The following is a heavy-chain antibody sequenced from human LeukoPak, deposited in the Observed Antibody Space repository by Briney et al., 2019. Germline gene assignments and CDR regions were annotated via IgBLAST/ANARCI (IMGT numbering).Heavy chain of an antibody. Sequence: GGSLRLSCAASGFTFSSYGMHWVRQAPGKGLEWVAFIRYDGSNKYYADSVKGRFTISRDNSKNTLYLQMNSLRAEDTAVYYCAHDLDTYYYDSSGSPDDYWGQGTLVTVSS. CDR2: IRYDGSNK. J-gene: IGHJ4*02. CDR3: AHDLDTYYYDSSGSPDDY. CDR1: GFTFSSYG. D-gene: IGHD3-22*01. V-gene: IGHV3-30*02.